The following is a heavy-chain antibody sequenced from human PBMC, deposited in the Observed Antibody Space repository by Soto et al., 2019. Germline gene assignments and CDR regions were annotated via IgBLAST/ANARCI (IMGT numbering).Heavy chain of an antibody. J-gene: IGHJ2*01. V-gene: IGHV3-23*01. CDR2: ISGRGWQT. D-gene: IGHD3-9*01. Sequence: EVRIMESGGGFLQPGGSQRLSCVASGFTFNSYVMSWVRQTPEKGLEWGSAISGRGWQTYYAQSVQGRFTISSDNSTSTVYLHMNSLRAEDSGIYYCAKGRYFDVSGGCANFWGRGTLVTVSS. CDR1: GFTFNSYV. CDR3: AKGRYFDVSGGCANF.